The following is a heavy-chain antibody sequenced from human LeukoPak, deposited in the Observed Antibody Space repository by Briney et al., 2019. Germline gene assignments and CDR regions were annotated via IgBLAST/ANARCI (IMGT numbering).Heavy chain of an antibody. D-gene: IGHD3-16*01. J-gene: IGHJ6*02. CDR3: ARDQYEVPYYSNYDGMNV. CDR1: GFTVSSNY. CDR2: IYSGGST. V-gene: IGHV3-53*01. Sequence: PGGSLRLSCAASGFTVSSNYMSWVRQAPGKGLEWVSVIYSGGSTYYADSVKGRFTISRDNSKNTLYLQMNSLRAEDTAVYYCARDQYEVPYYSNYDGMNVWGQGTTVIVSS.